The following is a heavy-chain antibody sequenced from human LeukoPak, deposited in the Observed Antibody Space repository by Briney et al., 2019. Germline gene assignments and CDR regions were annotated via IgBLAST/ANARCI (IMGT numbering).Heavy chain of an antibody. J-gene: IGHJ1*01. CDR1: GFTFSSYG. D-gene: IGHD6-19*01. CDR2: IRYDGSNK. V-gene: IGHV3-30*02. Sequence: PGGCLRLSRAASGFTFSSYGMHWVRQAPGKGLEWVAFIRYDGSNKYFADSVKGRFTISRENSKNTLYLQMNSLRDEDTAVYYCARGGKIALAGTRSPQYFQHWGQGTLVTVSS. CDR3: ARGGKIALAGTRSPQYFQH.